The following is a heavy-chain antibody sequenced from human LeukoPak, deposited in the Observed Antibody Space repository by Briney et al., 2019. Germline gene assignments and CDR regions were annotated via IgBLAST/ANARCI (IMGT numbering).Heavy chain of an antibody. Sequence: GGSLRLSCATSGFTFSSYWMSWVRQAPGKGLAWVANIKRDGSKKYYVDSVKGRFTISRDNAKHSLYLQMYSLRAEDTAVYYCARDAILTGRFDYWGQGSLVTVSS. V-gene: IGHV3-7*04. CDR2: IKRDGSKK. J-gene: IGHJ4*02. CDR3: ARDAILTGRFDY. D-gene: IGHD3-9*01. CDR1: GFTFSSYW.